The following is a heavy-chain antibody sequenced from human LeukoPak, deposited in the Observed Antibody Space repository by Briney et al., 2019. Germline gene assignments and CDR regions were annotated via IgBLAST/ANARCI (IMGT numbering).Heavy chain of an antibody. V-gene: IGHV3-53*01. J-gene: IGHJ3*02. Sequence: PGGSLRLSCAASGVTFSSNYMSWVRQAPGKGLEWVSEIYSDGSTYYEASVKGRFSISRANSKNTVYLQMNSLTADDTAVYYCARELREHGVFDIWGQGTMVTVSS. CDR2: IYSDGST. D-gene: IGHD1-26*01. CDR3: ARELREHGVFDI. CDR1: GVTFSSNY.